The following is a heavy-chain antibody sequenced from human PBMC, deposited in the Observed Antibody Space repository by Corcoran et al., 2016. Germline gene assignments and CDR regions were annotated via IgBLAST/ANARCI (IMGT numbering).Heavy chain of an antibody. CDR2: INPSGGST. Sequence: QVQLVQSGAEVKKPGASVKVSCKASGYTFTSYYMHWVRQAPGQGLEWMGIINPSGGSTSYAQKFQGRVTMTRDTSTSTVYMELSSLRSEDTAVYYGARRKPEPGRGYSYGKDNWFDPWGQGTLVTVSS. J-gene: IGHJ5*02. CDR1: GYTFTSYY. CDR3: ARRKPEPGRGYSYGKDNWFDP. V-gene: IGHV1-46*01. D-gene: IGHD5-18*01.